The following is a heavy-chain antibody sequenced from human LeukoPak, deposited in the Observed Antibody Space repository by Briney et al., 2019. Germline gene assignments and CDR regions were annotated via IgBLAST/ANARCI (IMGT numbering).Heavy chain of an antibody. CDR1: GGSFSGYY. Sequence: SETLSLTCAVYGGSFSGYYWSWIRQPPGKGLEWIGEINHSGSTNYNPSLKSRVTISVDTSKNQFSLKLSSVTAADTAVYYCARGFSGVGAPILYYGSGPTAFHFDYWGQGTLVTVSS. D-gene: IGHD3-10*01. J-gene: IGHJ4*02. V-gene: IGHV4-34*01. CDR2: INHSGST. CDR3: ARGFSGVGAPILYYGSGPTAFHFDY.